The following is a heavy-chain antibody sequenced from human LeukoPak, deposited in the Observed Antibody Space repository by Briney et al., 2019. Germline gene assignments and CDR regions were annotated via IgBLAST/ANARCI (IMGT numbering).Heavy chain of an antibody. CDR2: IYYTGTT. CDR3: ARDKGHYDVDY. CDR1: GDSISGGGYY. J-gene: IGHJ4*02. Sequence: PSETLSLTCTVSGDSISGGGYYWSWIRQHPGQGLEWIGCIYYTGTTYYNTSLKSRVTISVDTSQNQISLKLSSVTAADTAIYYCARDKGHYDVDYWGQGTLVTVSS. D-gene: IGHD3-16*01. V-gene: IGHV4-31*03.